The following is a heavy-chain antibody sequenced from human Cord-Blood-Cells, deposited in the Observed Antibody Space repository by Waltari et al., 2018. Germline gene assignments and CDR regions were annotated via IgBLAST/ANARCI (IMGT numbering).Heavy chain of an antibody. Sequence: EVQLVESGGGLVKPGGSLRLSCAASGFTFSSYSMNWVRRAPGNGLEWVSSISSSSSYIYYADSVKGRCTITRDNAKNSLYLQMNSLRAEDTAVYYCAREQGCYYFDYWGQGTLVTVSS. V-gene: IGHV3-21*01. D-gene: IGHD2-8*01. J-gene: IGHJ4*02. CDR3: AREQGCYYFDY. CDR1: GFTFSSYS. CDR2: ISSSSSYI.